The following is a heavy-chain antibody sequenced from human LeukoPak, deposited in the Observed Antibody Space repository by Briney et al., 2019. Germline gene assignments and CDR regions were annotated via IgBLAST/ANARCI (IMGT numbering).Heavy chain of an antibody. D-gene: IGHD2-15*01. Sequence: GGSLRLSCVASGFTFSSFDMNWVRQAPGKGLEWVSYISNSGISIYYVDSVKGRFTISRDNAKNSLYLQMNSLRAEDTAVYYCARLTVTGGSLSDYWGQGTLVTVSS. V-gene: IGHV3-48*03. J-gene: IGHJ4*02. CDR2: ISNSGISI. CDR1: GFTFSSFD. CDR3: ARLTVTGGSLSDY.